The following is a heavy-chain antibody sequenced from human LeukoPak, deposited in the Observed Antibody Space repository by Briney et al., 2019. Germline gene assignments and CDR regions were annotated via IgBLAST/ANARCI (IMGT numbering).Heavy chain of an antibody. J-gene: IGHJ4*02. V-gene: IGHV4-59*01. CDR2: IHSSGST. Sequence: SETLSLTCTVSGDSISNYYWSWIRQPPGKGLEWIGDIHSSGSTNYNLSVKSRVTISVDMSKNQFSLKLASLSAADTVIYYCARAVSVTEGGPGYWGQGTLVTVSS. D-gene: IGHD5/OR15-5a*01. CDR1: GDSISNYY. CDR3: ARAVSVTEGGPGY.